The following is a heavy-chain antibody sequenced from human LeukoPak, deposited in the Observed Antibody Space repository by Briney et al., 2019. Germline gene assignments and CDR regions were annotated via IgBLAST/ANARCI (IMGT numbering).Heavy chain of an antibody. CDR3: AISYYDFWSGYRT. Sequence: GASVKVSCKASGYTFTSYYMHWVRQAPGQGLEWMGIINPSGGSTSYAQKFQDRVTMTRDTSTSTVYMELSSLRSEDTAVYYCAISYYDFWSGYRTWGQGTLVTVSS. CDR1: GYTFTSYY. V-gene: IGHV1-46*01. J-gene: IGHJ5*02. D-gene: IGHD3-3*01. CDR2: INPSGGST.